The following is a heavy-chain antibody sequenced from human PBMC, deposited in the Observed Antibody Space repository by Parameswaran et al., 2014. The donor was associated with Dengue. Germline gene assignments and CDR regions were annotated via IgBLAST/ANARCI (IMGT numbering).Heavy chain of an antibody. V-gene: IGHV1-2*04. Sequence: WVRQAPGQGLEWMGWINPNSGGTNYAQKFQGWVTMTRDTSISTAYMELSRLRSDDTAVYYCAREGCSSTSCYYFDYWGQGTPVTVSS. D-gene: IGHD2-2*01. J-gene: IGHJ4*02. CDR3: AREGCSSTSCYYFDY. CDR2: INPNSGGT.